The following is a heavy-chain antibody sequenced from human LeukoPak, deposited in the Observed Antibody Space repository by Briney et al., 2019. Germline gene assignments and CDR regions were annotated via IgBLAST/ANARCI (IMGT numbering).Heavy chain of an antibody. CDR2: IGGGGDVT. CDR3: ANWGGTETIGTIWYGPLDY. J-gene: IGHJ4*02. D-gene: IGHD6-13*01. CDR1: VFTYRHYI. Sequence: GGSLRLSCTVSVFTYRHYIMPWVRLSPAKGLEEVSSIGGGGDVTFYEDSVKGRFRTTRDDSRSTLYLQMDSLRVDDTGVYYCANWGGTETIGTIWYGPLDYWGQGTQVTVSS. V-gene: IGHV3-23*01.